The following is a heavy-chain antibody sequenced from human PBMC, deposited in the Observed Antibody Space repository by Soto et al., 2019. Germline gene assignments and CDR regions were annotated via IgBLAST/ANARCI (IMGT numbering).Heavy chain of an antibody. V-gene: IGHV3-23*01. CDR3: AKAANYDFWSGYPYYFDC. CDR1: GFTFSSYA. D-gene: IGHD3-3*01. Sequence: EVQLLESGGGLIQPGGSLRLSCAGSGFTFSSYAMSWVRQAPGKGLEWVSGISGSGASTYYADSVKGRFTISRDNSKNTLYLQMSSLRAEDTAVYYCAKAANYDFWSGYPYYFDCWGQGTLVTVSS. CDR2: ISGSGAST. J-gene: IGHJ4*02.